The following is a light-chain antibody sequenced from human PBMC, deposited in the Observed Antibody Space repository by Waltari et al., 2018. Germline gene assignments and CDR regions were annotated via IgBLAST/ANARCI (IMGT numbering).Light chain of an antibody. V-gene: IGKV1-5*03. CDR3: QQYKNYPRT. CDR1: QTLLHW. J-gene: IGKJ1*01. Sequence: DIQMTQSPSTLSASVGDRVTITCRASQTLLHWLAGYQHKPGKAPKLLIYEASTLESGVPSRFRGNGSGTDFTLTISSLQPDDCATYYCQQYKNYPRTFGQGTKVEIK. CDR2: EAS.